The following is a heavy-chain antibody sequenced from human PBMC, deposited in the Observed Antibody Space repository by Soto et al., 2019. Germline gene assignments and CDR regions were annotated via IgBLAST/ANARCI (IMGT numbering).Heavy chain of an antibody. CDR2: ISYDGILK. J-gene: IGHJ6*02. V-gene: IGHV3-30*18. CDR1: GFTFSDFG. D-gene: IGHD3-10*01. Sequence: GGSLRLSCAASGFTFSDFGMHWVRQAPGKGLEWVAIISYDGILKYYADSVKGRFTISRDTSKGAVYLQMNSLTPEDTAVYYCAKDFKVSGGHYGSLNYYYGMDVWGQGTTVTVSS. CDR3: AKDFKVSGGHYGSLNYYYGMDV.